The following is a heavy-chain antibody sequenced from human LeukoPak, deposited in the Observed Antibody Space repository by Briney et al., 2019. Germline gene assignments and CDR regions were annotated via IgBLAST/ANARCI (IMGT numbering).Heavy chain of an antibody. J-gene: IGHJ4*02. CDR1: GYTFTSYG. D-gene: IGHD1-26*01. V-gene: IGHV1-18*01. CDR2: ISAYNGNT. CDR3: ARGGSRTVLPPLDY. Sequence: RPSVKVSCKASGYTFTSYGISWVRQAPGQGLEWMGWISAYNGNTNYAQKFQGRVTMTTDTSTSTAYMELRSLRSDDTAVYCCARGGSRTVLPPLDYWGQGTLVTVSS.